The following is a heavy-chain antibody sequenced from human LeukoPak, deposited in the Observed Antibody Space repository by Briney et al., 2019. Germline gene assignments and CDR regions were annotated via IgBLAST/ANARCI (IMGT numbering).Heavy chain of an antibody. CDR2: INDDGSST. CDR3: ARMPGSSNYDGRGKDAFDI. CDR1: GFTFSRYW. D-gene: IGHD3-22*01. J-gene: IGHJ3*02. Sequence: SGGSLRLSCAASGFTFSRYWMHRVRQAPGKGLVWVSRINDDGSSTTYSDSVRGRFTISRDNAKSTLYLQMNGLTAEDTAVYYCARMPGSSNYDGRGKDAFDIWGQGTMVTVSS. V-gene: IGHV3-74*01.